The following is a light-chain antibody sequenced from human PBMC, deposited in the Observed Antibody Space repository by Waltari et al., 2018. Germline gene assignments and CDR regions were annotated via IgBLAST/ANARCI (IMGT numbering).Light chain of an antibody. CDR3: QQTDSVT. CDR2: STS. J-gene: IGKJ4*01. CDR1: QSIRRY. V-gene: IGKV1-39*01. Sequence: DIQMSQFPSSLSASVGDRVTITCRASQSIRRYVNWYQQKPGKAPKLLIYSTSGLESGVPSRFSGSGSGTDFTLTSIRLQAEDFATYYCQQTDSVTFGGGTKVEIK.